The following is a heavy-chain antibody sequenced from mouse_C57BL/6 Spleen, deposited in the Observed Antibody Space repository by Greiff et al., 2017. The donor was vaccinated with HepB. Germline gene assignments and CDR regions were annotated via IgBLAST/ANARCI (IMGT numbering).Heavy chain of an antibody. CDR1: GYTFTSYG. V-gene: IGHV1-58*01. CDR2: IYIGNGYT. CDR3: ARVCYDNPYAMDY. J-gene: IGHJ4*01. D-gene: IGHD2-1*01. Sequence: EVQLQQSGAELVRPGSSVKMSCKSSGYTFTSYGINWVKQRPGQGLEWIGYIYIGNGYTEYNEKFKGKATLTSDTSSSTDYIQLSSLTSDNSAIYIYARVCYDNPYAMDYWGQGTSVTVSS.